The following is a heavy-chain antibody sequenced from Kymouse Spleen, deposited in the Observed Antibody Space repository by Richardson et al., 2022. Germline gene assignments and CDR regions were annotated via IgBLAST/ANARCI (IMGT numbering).Heavy chain of an antibody. CDR3: ARGGYCTNGVCSYYFDY. CDR1: GGSFSGYY. Sequence: QVQLQQWGAGLLKPSETLSLTCAVYGGSFSGYYWSWIRQPPGKGLEWIGEINHSGSTNYNPSLKSRVTISVDTSKNQFSLKLSSVTAADTAVYYCARGGYCTNGVCSYYFDYWGQGTLVTVSS. V-gene: IGHV4-34*01. D-gene: IGHD2-8*01. CDR2: INHSGST. J-gene: IGHJ4*02.